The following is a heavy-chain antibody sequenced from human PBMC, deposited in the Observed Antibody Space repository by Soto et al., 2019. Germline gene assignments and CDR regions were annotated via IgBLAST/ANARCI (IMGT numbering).Heavy chain of an antibody. CDR2: SYFRGGT. D-gene: IGHD3-3*01. Sequence: SETLCLTCTVSGGSISSYYWSWIRQPPGEGLEGSGDSYFRGGTNYNPSFTSRVTISVDTSKNQYSLQLSSVTAAATAADYCGRAGTTIFGVVISKPLYYYYYMDIWGKGTTVTVSS. J-gene: IGHJ6*03. V-gene: IGHV4-59*01. CDR3: GRAGTTIFGVVISKPLYYYYYMDI. CDR1: GGSISSYY.